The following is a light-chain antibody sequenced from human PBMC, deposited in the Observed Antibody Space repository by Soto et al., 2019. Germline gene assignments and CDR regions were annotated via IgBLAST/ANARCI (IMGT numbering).Light chain of an antibody. V-gene: IGKV3D-15*01. Sequence: EIVMTQSPATLSVSPGERATLSCRASQSVSGNLAWYQQKPGQAPRLLIYGASTRATGIPARFSGSGSGTEVTLTISSMQYEDFAVYYCQQYNNWPPTFGQGTKVEIK. CDR2: GAS. CDR1: QSVSGN. CDR3: QQYNNWPPT. J-gene: IGKJ1*01.